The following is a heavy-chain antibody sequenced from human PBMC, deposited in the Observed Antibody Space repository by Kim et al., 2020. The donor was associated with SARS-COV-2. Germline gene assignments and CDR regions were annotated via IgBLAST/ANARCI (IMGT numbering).Heavy chain of an antibody. V-gene: IGHV3-23*01. D-gene: IGHD3-10*01. Sequence: YADSVKGRFAISRDNSKNTVYLQMNSLRAEDTAVYYCAKKIRGSQSPFDFWGQGTLVTVSS. J-gene: IGHJ4*02. CDR3: AKKIRGSQSPFDF.